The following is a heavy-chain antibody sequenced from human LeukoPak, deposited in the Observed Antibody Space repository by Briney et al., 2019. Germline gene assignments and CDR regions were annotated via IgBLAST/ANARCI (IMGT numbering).Heavy chain of an antibody. CDR2: INHSGST. CDR3: ARGQLWFGELVDY. Sequence: SETLSLTCAVYGGSFSGYYWSWIRQPPGKGLEWIGEINHSGSTNYNPSLKSRVTISVDTSKNQFSLKLSSVTAADTAVYYCARGQLWFGELVDYWGQGTLVTVSS. V-gene: IGHV4-34*01. J-gene: IGHJ4*02. D-gene: IGHD3-10*01. CDR1: GGSFSGYY.